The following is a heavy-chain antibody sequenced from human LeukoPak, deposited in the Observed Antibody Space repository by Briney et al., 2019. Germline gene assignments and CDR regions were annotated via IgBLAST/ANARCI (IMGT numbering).Heavy chain of an antibody. CDR3: ARVVAVAGTGARYYYYGMDV. Sequence: SETLSLTCTASGGSISSYYWSWIRQPAGKGLEWIGRIYTSGSTNYNPSLKSRVTMSVDTSKNQFSLKLSSVTAADTAVYYCARVVAVAGTGARYYYYGMDVWGQGTTVTVSS. CDR2: IYTSGST. CDR1: GGSISSYY. J-gene: IGHJ6*02. D-gene: IGHD6-19*01. V-gene: IGHV4-4*07.